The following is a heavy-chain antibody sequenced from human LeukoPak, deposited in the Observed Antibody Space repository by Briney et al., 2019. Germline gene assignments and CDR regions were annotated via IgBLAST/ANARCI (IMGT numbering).Heavy chain of an antibody. D-gene: IGHD7-27*01. V-gene: IGHV4-39*01. CDR2: IYYSGST. CDR1: GGSISSSSYY. Sequence: SETLSLTCTISGGSISSSSYYWGWIRQPPGKGLEWIGSIYYSGSTYYNPSLKSRVTISVDTSKNQFSLKLSSVTAADTAVYHCARLNWGGDYYYYMDVWGKGTTVTVSS. J-gene: IGHJ6*03. CDR3: ARLNWGGDYYYYMDV.